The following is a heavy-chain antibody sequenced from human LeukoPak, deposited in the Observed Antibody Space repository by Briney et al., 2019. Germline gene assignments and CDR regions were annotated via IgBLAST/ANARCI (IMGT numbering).Heavy chain of an antibody. Sequence: GASVKVSCKTSGGTFSSYAISWVRQAPGQGLEWMGGIIPIFGTPNYAQKFQGRVTITADESTSTAYMELSSLRSGDTAVYYCARDPNAMVTSLFDYWGQGTLVTVSS. J-gene: IGHJ4*02. V-gene: IGHV1-69*13. CDR1: GGTFSSYA. CDR3: ARDPNAMVTSLFDY. CDR2: IIPIFGTP. D-gene: IGHD5-18*01.